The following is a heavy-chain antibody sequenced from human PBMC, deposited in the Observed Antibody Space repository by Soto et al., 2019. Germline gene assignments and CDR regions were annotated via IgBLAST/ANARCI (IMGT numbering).Heavy chain of an antibody. CDR3: ARDFPGIAAAGTGYNWFDP. CDR2: IYYSGST. Sequence: SETLSLTCTVSGGSISSGGYYWSWIRQHPGKGLEWIGYIYYSGSTYYNPSLKSRVTISVDTSKNQFSLKLSSVTAADTAVYYCARDFPGIAAAGTGYNWFDPWGQGTLVTVSS. J-gene: IGHJ5*02. D-gene: IGHD6-13*01. V-gene: IGHV4-31*03. CDR1: GGSISSGGYY.